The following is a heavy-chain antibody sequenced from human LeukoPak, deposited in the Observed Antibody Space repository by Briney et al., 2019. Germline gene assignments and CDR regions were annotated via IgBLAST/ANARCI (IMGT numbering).Heavy chain of an antibody. CDR3: ARNPFVVVPAAIGLWFDP. Sequence: SSETLSLTCTVSGGSIGSSSYYWGWIRQPPGKGLEWIGSIYYSGSTYYNPSLKSRVTISVDTSKNQFSLKLSSVTAADTAVYYCARNPFVVVPAAIGLWFDPWGQGTLVTVSS. CDR1: GGSIGSSSYY. CDR2: IYYSGST. V-gene: IGHV4-39*01. D-gene: IGHD2-2*01. J-gene: IGHJ5*02.